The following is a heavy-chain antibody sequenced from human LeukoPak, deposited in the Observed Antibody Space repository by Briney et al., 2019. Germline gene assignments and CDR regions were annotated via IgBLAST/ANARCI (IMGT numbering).Heavy chain of an antibody. CDR2: ISPKSGGT. CDR3: ARDRVTVAAAGRSDY. CDR1: GYTFTDYY. J-gene: IGHJ4*02. Sequence: ASVKVSCKSSGYTFTDYYMHWVRQALGQGLEWMGWISPKSGGTNYAQKLQGRVTMTTDTSTSTAYMELRSLRSDDTAVYYCARDRVTVAAAGRSDYWGQGTLVTVSS. D-gene: IGHD6-13*01. V-gene: IGHV1-2*02.